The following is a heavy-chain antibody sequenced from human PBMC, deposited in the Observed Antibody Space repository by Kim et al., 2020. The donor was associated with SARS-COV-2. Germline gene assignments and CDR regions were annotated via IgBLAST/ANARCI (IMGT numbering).Heavy chain of an antibody. Sequence: LRETLSLTCAVSGDSMGTSDWWSWVRQPPGKGLEWIGESNHIGSTNYNPSLRSRVTISVDMSKNQFSLQLTSVTAADTAVYYCARNGRLSGIHYGWFDPWGQGTRVIVSS. J-gene: IGHJ5*02. CDR2: SNHIGST. CDR1: GDSMGTSDW. CDR3: ARNGRLSGIHYGWFDP. D-gene: IGHD4-17*01. V-gene: IGHV4-4*02.